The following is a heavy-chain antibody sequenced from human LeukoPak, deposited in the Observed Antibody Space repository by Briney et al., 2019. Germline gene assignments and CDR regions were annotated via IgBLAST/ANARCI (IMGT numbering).Heavy chain of an antibody. V-gene: IGHV3-23*01. CDR2: ITASGPTT. J-gene: IGHJ4*02. D-gene: IGHD4-17*01. Sequence: GGSLTLSCAASGFTFSSYAMSWVRRAPGKGLEWVSGITASGPTTYYADSVKGRFTFSRDNSKNTLYLQMNSLRAEDTAVYYCAKDADDYVSYFDYWGQGTLVTVSS. CDR3: AKDADDYVSYFDY. CDR1: GFTFSSYA.